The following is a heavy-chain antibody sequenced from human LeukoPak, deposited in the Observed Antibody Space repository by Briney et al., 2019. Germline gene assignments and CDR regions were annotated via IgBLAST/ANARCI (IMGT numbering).Heavy chain of an antibody. J-gene: IGHJ4*02. CDR1: GFTVSSNY. D-gene: IGHD6-13*01. CDR2: IYSGGST. CDR3: ARDGRGLAAAGSPLVFDY. V-gene: IGHV3-53*01. Sequence: GGSLRLSCAASGFTVSSNYMSWVRQAPGKGLEWVSVIYSGGSTSYADSVKGRFTISRDNSKNTLYLQMNSLRAEDTAVYYCARDGRGLAAAGSPLVFDYWGQGTLVTVSS.